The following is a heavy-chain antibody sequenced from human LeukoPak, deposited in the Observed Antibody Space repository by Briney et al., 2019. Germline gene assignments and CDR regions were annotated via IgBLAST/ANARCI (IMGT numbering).Heavy chain of an antibody. D-gene: IGHD5-12*01. Sequence: ASVKVSCKVSGYTLTELSMHWVRQAPGKGLEWMGGFDPEDGETIYAQKFQGRVTMTEDTSTDTAYMELSSLRSEDTAVYYCASRPYVVAKGLEPSQNDYWGQGTLVTVSS. CDR3: ASRPYVVAKGLEPSQNDY. J-gene: IGHJ4*02. CDR1: GYTLTELS. CDR2: FDPEDGET. V-gene: IGHV1-24*01.